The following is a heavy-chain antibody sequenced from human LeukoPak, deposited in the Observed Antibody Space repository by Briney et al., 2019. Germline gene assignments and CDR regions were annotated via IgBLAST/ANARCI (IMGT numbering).Heavy chain of an antibody. CDR3: ARRGAVTFDY. J-gene: IGHJ4*02. V-gene: IGHV4-59*08. D-gene: IGHD1-26*01. CDR1: GFTFDDYG. CDR2: IYYSGST. Sequence: MTGGSLRLSCAASGFTFDDYGMTWVRQVPGKGLEWIGYIYYSGSTNYNPSLNSRVTISVDTSKNQFSLKLSSVTAADTAVYYCARRGAVTFDYWGQGILVTVSS.